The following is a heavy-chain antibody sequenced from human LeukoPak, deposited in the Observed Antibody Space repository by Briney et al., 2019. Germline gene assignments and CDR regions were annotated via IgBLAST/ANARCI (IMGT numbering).Heavy chain of an antibody. CDR2: VSKTGGST. J-gene: IGHJ6*03. D-gene: IGHD3-22*01. V-gene: IGHV3-23*01. CDR1: GFTFSSYA. Sequence: GGSLRLSCAASGFTFSSYAMSWVRQAPGKGLEWVSAVSKTGGSTYYADSVKGRFTISRDNSKNTLYLQMNSLRAEDTAVYYCARDRYDSSDYYYYYMDVWGKGTTVTVSS. CDR3: ARDRYDSSDYYYYYMDV.